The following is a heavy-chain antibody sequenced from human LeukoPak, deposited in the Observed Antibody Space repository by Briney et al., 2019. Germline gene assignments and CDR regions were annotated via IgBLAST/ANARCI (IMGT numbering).Heavy chain of an antibody. CDR1: GGSIGSYY. CDR2: IRYSGTT. V-gene: IGHV4-59*01. CDR3: ARGAGWYGN. J-gene: IGHJ4*02. D-gene: IGHD6-19*01. Sequence: PSETLSLTCTVSGGSIGSYYWNWIRQPPGKGLEWIAYIRYSGTTNYNPSLKSRVTISLDTSKNQFSLKLTSVTAADTAVYYCARGAGWYGNWGQGTLVTVSS.